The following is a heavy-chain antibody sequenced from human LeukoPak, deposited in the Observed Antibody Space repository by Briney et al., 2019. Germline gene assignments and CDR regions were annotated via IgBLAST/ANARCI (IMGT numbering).Heavy chain of an antibody. D-gene: IGHD2-2*02. CDR2: IIPILGTA. Sequence: EASVKVSCKASGGTFSNFAINWVRQAPGQGLEWMGRIIPILGTANYARKFQGRATITTDESTSTAYMELSSLRSEDTAVYYCAREREGLGYCSSTSCYTNWFDPWGQGTLVTVSS. CDR1: GGTFSNFA. V-gene: IGHV1-69*11. CDR3: AREREGLGYCSSTSCYTNWFDP. J-gene: IGHJ5*02.